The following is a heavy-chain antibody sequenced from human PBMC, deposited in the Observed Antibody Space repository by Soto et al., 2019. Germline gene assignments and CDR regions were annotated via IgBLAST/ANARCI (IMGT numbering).Heavy chain of an antibody. CDR2: IFWDDDK. J-gene: IGHJ4*02. CDR3: TQSGSGTYYTPGWSARADY. D-gene: IGHD3-10*01. V-gene: IGHV2-5*02. Sequence: QITLKESGPTLVKPTQTLTLTCTFSGFSLSTRGVGVGWIRQPPGQALEWLALIFWDDDKRYSPSLKSRLTITKATSKNQVVLIMTNMDPLDTATYYCTQSGSGTYYTPGWSARADYWGQGTLVTVSS. CDR1: GFSLSTRGVG.